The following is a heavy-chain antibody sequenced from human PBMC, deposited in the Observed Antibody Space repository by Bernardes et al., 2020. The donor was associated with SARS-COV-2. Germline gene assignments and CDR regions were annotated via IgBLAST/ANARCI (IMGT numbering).Heavy chain of an antibody. V-gene: IGHV1-8*01. J-gene: IGHJ5*02. CDR2: MNPNSGNT. CDR3: ARDTTVTTGGNWFDP. Sequence: ASAKVSCKASGYTFTSYDINWVRQDTGQGLEWMGWMNPNSGNTGYAQKFQGRVTMTRNTSISTAYMELSSLRSEDTAVYYCARDTTVTTGGNWFDPWGQGTLVTVSS. CDR1: GYTFTSYD. D-gene: IGHD4-4*01.